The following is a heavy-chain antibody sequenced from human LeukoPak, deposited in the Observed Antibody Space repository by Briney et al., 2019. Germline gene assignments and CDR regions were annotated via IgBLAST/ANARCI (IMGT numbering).Heavy chain of an antibody. V-gene: IGHV4-39*07. D-gene: IGHD6-6*01. Sequence: SETLSLTCTVSGDSISSDNYYWGWIRQPPGKGLEWVGSIYYSGSTYYNPSLKSRVTISVDTSKNQFSLKLSSVTAADTAVYYCARGRIAARLRTFDYWGQGTLVTVSS. CDR1: GDSISSDNYY. CDR2: IYYSGST. J-gene: IGHJ4*02. CDR3: ARGRIAARLRTFDY.